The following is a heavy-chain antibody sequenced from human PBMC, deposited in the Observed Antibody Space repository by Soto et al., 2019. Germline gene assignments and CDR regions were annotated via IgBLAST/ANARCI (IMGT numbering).Heavy chain of an antibody. D-gene: IGHD5-12*01. CDR3: ARDAAGRCCYDWYFDY. J-gene: IGHJ4*02. Sequence: QVQLVQSGAEEKKPGASVKVSCKASGYTFTSYAMHWVRQAPGQRLEWMGWINAGNGNTKYAQKFQGRVTINRGTSASTAYMELSRLRSEDTAVYYCARDAAGRCCYDWYFDYWGQGTLVTVSS. CDR2: INAGNGNT. V-gene: IGHV1-3*05. CDR1: GYTFTSYA.